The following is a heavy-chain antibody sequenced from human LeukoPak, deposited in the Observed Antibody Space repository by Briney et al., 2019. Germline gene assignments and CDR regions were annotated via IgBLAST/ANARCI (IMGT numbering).Heavy chain of an antibody. D-gene: IGHD6-13*01. CDR1: GGSFSGYY. J-gene: IGHJ4*02. CDR2: INHSGST. CDR3: ARNEYAAAAHLRGYFDY. V-gene: IGHV4-34*01. Sequence: PSETLSLTCAVYGGSFSGYYWSWIRQPPGKGLEWIGEINHSGSTNYNPSLKSRVTISVDTSKNQFSLKLSSVTAADTAVYYCARNEYAAAAHLRGYFDYWGQGTLVTVSS.